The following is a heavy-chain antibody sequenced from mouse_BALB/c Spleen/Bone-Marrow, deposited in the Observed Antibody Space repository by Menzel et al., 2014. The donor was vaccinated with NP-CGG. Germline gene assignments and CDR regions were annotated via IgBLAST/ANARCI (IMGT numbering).Heavy chain of an antibody. J-gene: IGHJ3*01. CDR3: ANYYYGSSLFAY. D-gene: IGHD1-1*01. CDR1: GYTFTSSW. V-gene: IGHV14-3*02. CDR2: IDPANGNT. Sequence: EVQLQQSGSVLVRPGASVKLSCKASGYTFTSSWMHWVKQRPEQGLEWIGRIDPANGNTKYDPKFQGKATITADTSSNTAYLQLSSLTSEDTAVYYCANYYYGSSLFAYWGQGTLVTVAA.